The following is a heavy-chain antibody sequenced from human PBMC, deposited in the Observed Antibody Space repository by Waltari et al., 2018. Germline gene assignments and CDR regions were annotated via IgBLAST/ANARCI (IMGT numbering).Heavy chain of an antibody. D-gene: IGHD4-17*01. CDR3: ATDRRIAYGYYCDF. CDR2: VYFPGAT. V-gene: IGHV4-39*07. Sequence: QLQLQESGPGLVKPSETLSLTCAVSGGSTRSRRRYWGGIRQSPGEGLEWIGSVYFPGATNYSPAFRGRVTVSLDTSKNQFALKLSSGTAADTAVYYCATDRRIAYGYYCDFWGQGILVTVSS. J-gene: IGHJ4*02. CDR1: GGSTRSRRRY.